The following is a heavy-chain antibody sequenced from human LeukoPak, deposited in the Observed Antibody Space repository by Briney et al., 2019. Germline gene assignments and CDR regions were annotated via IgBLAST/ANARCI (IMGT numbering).Heavy chain of an antibody. CDR3: ARVIGIAVAGTYRGYYYYYYMDV. Sequence: PSETLSLTCAVYGGSFSGYYWSWIRQPPGKGLEWIGEINHSGSTNYNPSLTSRVTISVDTSKNQFSLKLSSVTAADTAVYYCARVIGIAVAGTYRGYYYYYYMDVWGKGTTVTVSS. V-gene: IGHV4-34*01. CDR2: INHSGST. J-gene: IGHJ6*03. CDR1: GGSFSGYY. D-gene: IGHD6-19*01.